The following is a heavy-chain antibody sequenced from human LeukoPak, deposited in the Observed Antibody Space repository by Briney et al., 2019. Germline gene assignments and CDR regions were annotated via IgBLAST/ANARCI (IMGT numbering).Heavy chain of an antibody. CDR3: ARAYGVVAVTGVFYFYGMDV. D-gene: IGHD2-15*01. CDR2: IYYSGSI. V-gene: IGHV4-59*08. Sequence: SETLSLTCTVSGDSIRSFFWRWVRQSPGKGLEWIGYIYYSGSIKYNPSLKCRVTISVDTSKNQVSLTLRSVTAADAAVYYCARAYGVVAVTGVFYFYGMDVWGQGTTVTVSS. J-gene: IGHJ6*02. CDR1: GDSIRSFF.